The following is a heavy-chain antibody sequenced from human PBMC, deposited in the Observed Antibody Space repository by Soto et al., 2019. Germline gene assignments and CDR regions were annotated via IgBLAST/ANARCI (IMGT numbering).Heavy chain of an antibody. V-gene: IGHV3-23*01. Sequence: PVGSLRLSCAVSGFTFSSYAMTWVRPAPGKGLEWVSTIRASGGSTYYADSVKGRFTISRDNSMNTLFLHMNSLRAEDTAIYYCEKGGYTTPFDYWGLGTLVTVSS. CDR3: EKGGYTTPFDY. CDR2: IRASGGST. J-gene: IGHJ4*02. CDR1: GFTFSSYA. D-gene: IGHD5-12*01.